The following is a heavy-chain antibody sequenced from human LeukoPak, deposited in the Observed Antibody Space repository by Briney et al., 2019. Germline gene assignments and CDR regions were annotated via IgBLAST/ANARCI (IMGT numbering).Heavy chain of an antibody. Sequence: GGSLRLSCAASGFTFSSYSMNWVRQAPGKGLEWVSSISSSSSYIYYADSVKGRFTISRDNAKNSLYLQMNSLRAEDTAVYYCARDRRSASGSYYYYYGMDVWGQGTTVTVSS. CDR2: ISSSSSYI. D-gene: IGHD1-26*01. V-gene: IGHV3-21*01. CDR3: ARDRRSASGSYYYYYGMDV. J-gene: IGHJ6*02. CDR1: GFTFSSYS.